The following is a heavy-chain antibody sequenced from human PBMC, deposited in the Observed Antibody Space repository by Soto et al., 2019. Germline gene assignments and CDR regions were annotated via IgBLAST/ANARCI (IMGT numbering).Heavy chain of an antibody. V-gene: IGHV4-59*01. J-gene: IGHJ5*02. CDR3: ARSNLHLTTVTPNWFDP. Sequence: PSETLSLTCTVSGGSISSYYWSWIRQPPGKGLEWIGYIYYSGSTNYNPSLKSRVTISVDTSKNQFSLKLSSVTAADTAVYYCARSNLHLTTVTPNWFDPWGQGTLVTVSS. D-gene: IGHD4-4*01. CDR2: IYYSGST. CDR1: GGSISSYY.